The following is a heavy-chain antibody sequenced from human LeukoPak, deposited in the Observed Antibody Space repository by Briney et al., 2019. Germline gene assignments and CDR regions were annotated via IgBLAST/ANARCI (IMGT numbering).Heavy chain of an antibody. Sequence: RSGGSLRLSCAASGFTFDDYAMHWVRQAPGKGLEWVSGISWNSGSIGYADSVKGRFTISRDNAKNSLYLQMNSLRVEDTAIYYCARAVGPYDYWGQGTLVTVSS. J-gene: IGHJ4*02. CDR1: GFTFDDYA. CDR2: ISWNSGSI. CDR3: ARAVGPYDY. V-gene: IGHV3-9*01.